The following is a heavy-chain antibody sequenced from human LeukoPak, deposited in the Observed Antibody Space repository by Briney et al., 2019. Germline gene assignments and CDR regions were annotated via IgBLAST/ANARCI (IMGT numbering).Heavy chain of an antibody. CDR2: MYSGGAT. D-gene: IGHD4-17*01. Sequence: PGGSLRLSRAASGVTVSSSYMSWLRQAPGKGLEWGSIMYSGGATDYADSVKGRFTISRDNSKNTLYLQMNSLRAEDTAVYYCARDPSPFYGDYGYWGQGTLVTVSS. V-gene: IGHV3-66*01. CDR3: ARDPSPFYGDYGY. CDR1: GVTVSSSY. J-gene: IGHJ4*02.